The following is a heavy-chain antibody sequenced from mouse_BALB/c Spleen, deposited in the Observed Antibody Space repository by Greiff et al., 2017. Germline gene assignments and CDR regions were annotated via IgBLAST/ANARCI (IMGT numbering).Heavy chain of an antibody. Sequence: EVHLVESGGGLVKPGGSLKLSCAASGFTFSDYYMYWVRQTPEKRLEWVATISDGGSYTYYPDSVKGRFTISRDNAKNNLYLQMSSLKSEDTAMYYCARGGYGHYYAMDYWGQGTSVTVSS. V-gene: IGHV5-4*02. D-gene: IGHD1-2*01. CDR1: GFTFSDYY. J-gene: IGHJ4*01. CDR2: ISDGGSYT. CDR3: ARGGYGHYYAMDY.